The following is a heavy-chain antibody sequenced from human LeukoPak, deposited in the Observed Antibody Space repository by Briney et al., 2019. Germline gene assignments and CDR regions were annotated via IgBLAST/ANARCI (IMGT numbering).Heavy chain of an antibody. CDR1: GFTFSSYA. CDR2: ISGSGGST. V-gene: IGHV3-23*01. D-gene: IGHD2-15*01. CDR3: AKCLEGGGSCFVVY. Sequence: GGSLRLSCAASGFTFSSYAMSWVRQAPGKGLEWVSAISGSGGSTYYADSVKGRFTISRDNSKNTLYLQMNSLRAEDTAVYYCAKCLEGGGSCFVVYWGQGTLVTVSS. J-gene: IGHJ4*02.